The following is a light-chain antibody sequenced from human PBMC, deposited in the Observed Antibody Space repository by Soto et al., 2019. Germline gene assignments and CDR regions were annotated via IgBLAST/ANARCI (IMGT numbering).Light chain of an antibody. J-gene: IGLJ2*01. CDR3: CSYAGTYTFVV. CDR2: DVI. Sequence: QSAPTQPRSVSGSPGQSVTISCTGTSHDVEGYDYVSWYQQSPGKAPKLIIYDVIERPSGVPDRFSGSKSGNTASLTISGVQAEDEGDYYCCSYAGTYTFVVFGGGTKLTVL. CDR1: SHDVEGYDY. V-gene: IGLV2-11*01.